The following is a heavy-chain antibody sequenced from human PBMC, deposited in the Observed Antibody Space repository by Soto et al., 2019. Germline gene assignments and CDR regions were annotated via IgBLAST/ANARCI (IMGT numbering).Heavy chain of an antibody. J-gene: IGHJ6*03. CDR2: INHSGST. V-gene: IGHV4-34*01. Sequence: PSETLSLTCAVYGGSFSGYYWSWIRQPPGKGLEWIGEINHSGSTNYNPSLKSRVTISVDTSKNQFSLKLSSVTAADTAVYYCARGPRIAARLYYYYYMDVWGKGTTVTSP. D-gene: IGHD6-6*01. CDR3: ARGPRIAARLYYYYYMDV. CDR1: GGSFSGYY.